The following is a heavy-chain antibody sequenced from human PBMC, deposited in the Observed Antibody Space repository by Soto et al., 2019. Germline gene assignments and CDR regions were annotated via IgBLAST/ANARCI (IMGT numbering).Heavy chain of an antibody. CDR2: IDPSDSYT. CDR3: VRHGNGTPFYFDF. V-gene: IGHV5-10-1*03. Sequence: EVQLVQSGAEVKKPGESLRLSCQGSGYRFINYWISWVRQMPGKGLEWVGRIDPSDSYTVYSPSFQGHVTISIDTAIKTAFLEWRSLQASDTDMYYCVRHGNGTPFYFDFWGRGTLVPVSS. J-gene: IGHJ4*02. CDR1: GYRFINYW. D-gene: IGHD1-1*01.